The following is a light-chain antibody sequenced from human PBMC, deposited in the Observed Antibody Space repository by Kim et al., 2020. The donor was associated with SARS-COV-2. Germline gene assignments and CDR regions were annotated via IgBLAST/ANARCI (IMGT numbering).Light chain of an antibody. Sequence: QSALTQPASVSGSPGQSITISCTGTGSDIGSYNLVSWYQQHPGKAPKLRIYDVNRRPSGVSNRFSGSKSGNTASLTISGLQAEDEGDYYCCSYAGSVTFFGGGTKVTVL. CDR1: GSDIGSYNL. CDR3: CSYAGSVTF. V-gene: IGLV2-23*02. J-gene: IGLJ2*01. CDR2: DVN.